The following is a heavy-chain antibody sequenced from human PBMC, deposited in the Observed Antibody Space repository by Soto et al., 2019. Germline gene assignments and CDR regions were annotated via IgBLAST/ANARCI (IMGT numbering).Heavy chain of an antibody. CDR3: ARGLYYDSSGFGGGGRDV. J-gene: IGHJ6*02. V-gene: IGHV4-39*01. CDR2: IYYSGST. CDR1: GGSISSSSYY. Sequence: SETLSLTCTGSGGSISSSSYYWGWIRQPPGKGLEWIGSIYYSGSTYYNPSLKSRVTISVDTSKNQFSLKLSSVTAADTAVYYCARGLYYDSSGFGGGGRDVWGQGTRVT. D-gene: IGHD3-22*01.